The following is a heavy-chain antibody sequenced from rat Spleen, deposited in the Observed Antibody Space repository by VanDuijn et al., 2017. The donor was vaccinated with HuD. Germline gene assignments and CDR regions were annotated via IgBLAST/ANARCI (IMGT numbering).Heavy chain of an antibody. CDR3: TTGNSGFDY. CDR1: GFTFGDYN. J-gene: IGHJ2*01. D-gene: IGHD1-4*01. CDR2: ISYDGSNT. V-gene: IGHV5-7*01. Sequence: EVQLVESGGGLVQPGRSLKLSCAASGFTFGDYNMAWVRQAPKKGLEWVATISYDGSNTHYRDSVKGRFTISRENAKSNLYLQMDSLRSEDTATYYCTTGNSGFDYWGQGVMVTVSS.